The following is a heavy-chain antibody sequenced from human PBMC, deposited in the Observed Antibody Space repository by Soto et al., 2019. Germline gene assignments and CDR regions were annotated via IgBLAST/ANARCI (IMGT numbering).Heavy chain of an antibody. Sequence: GGSLRLSCTAFGFDFNKYAMTWVRQAPGKGLQWVSSITSNGDSTYYADSVKGRFTTSRDNSKNTLYLQMNSLRADDTAVFYCAKDSPSYTTSPFYFDSWGQGTLVTVSS. CDR2: ITSNGDST. V-gene: IGHV3-23*01. CDR3: AKDSPSYTTSPFYFDS. J-gene: IGHJ4*02. CDR1: GFDFNKYA. D-gene: IGHD2-2*02.